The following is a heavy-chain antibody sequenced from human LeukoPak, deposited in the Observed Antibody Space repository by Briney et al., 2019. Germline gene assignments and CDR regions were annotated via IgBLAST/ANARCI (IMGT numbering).Heavy chain of an antibody. CDR2: IIPIFGTA. Sequence: SVKVSCKASGGTFSSYAISWVRQAPGQGLEWMGGIIPIFGTANYAQKFQGRVTITADESTSTAYMELSSLRSEDTAVYYCARGGYYDILTGYPHPFNYWGQGTLVTVSS. D-gene: IGHD3-9*01. CDR1: GGTFSSYA. J-gene: IGHJ4*02. V-gene: IGHV1-69*13. CDR3: ARGGYYDILTGYPHPFNY.